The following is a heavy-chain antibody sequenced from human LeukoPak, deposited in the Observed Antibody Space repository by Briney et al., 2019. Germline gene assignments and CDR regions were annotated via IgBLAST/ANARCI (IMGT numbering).Heavy chain of an antibody. CDR3: AKTRGGNYFDY. CDR1: GFTFIIYA. V-gene: IGHV3-23*01. D-gene: IGHD1-26*01. J-gene: IGHJ4*02. Sequence: PGWSLRLYCAASGFTFIIYAMSWVRQAPGKGLEWVSVISGSGGSTYYADSVKGRFTISRDNSKNTLYLQMNSLRAEDTAVYYCAKTRGGNYFDYWGQGTLVTVSS. CDR2: ISGSGGST.